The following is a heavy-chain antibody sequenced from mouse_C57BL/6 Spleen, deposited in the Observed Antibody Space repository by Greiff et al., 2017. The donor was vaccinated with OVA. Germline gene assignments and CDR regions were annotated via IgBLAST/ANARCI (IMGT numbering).Heavy chain of an antibody. CDR1: GYTFTDYY. V-gene: IGHV1-26*01. CDR3: ARSLYGSLYYYAMDY. J-gene: IGHJ4*01. Sequence: VQLQQSGPELVKPGASVKISCKASGYTFTDYYMNWVKQSHGKSLEWIGDINPNNGGTSYNQKFKGKATLTVDKSSSTAYMELRSLTSEDSAVYYCARSLYGSLYYYAMDYWGQGTSVTVSS. CDR2: INPNNGGT. D-gene: IGHD1-1*01.